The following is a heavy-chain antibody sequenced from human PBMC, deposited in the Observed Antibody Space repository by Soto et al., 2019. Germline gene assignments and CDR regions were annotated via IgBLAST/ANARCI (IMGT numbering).Heavy chain of an antibody. Sequence: EVQLVESGGGLVQPGGSLKLSCAASGFTFSGSAVHWVRQASGKGLEWVGRIRSKANSYATAYAASVKGRFTISRDDSKNTAYLQMNSLKTEDTAMYYCTNTYNWNQKGMGNWFDPWGQGTLVTVSS. CDR3: TNTYNWNQKGMGNWFDP. V-gene: IGHV3-73*01. CDR2: IRSKANSYAT. CDR1: GFTFSGSA. D-gene: IGHD1-20*01. J-gene: IGHJ5*02.